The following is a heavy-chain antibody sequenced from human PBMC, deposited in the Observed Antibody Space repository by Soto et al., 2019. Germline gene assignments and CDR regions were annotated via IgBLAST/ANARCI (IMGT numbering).Heavy chain of an antibody. J-gene: IGHJ4*02. D-gene: IGHD4-17*01. V-gene: IGHV3-9*02. CDR3: VKDMKLGAMTTIHYFDS. CDR1: GFIADDYA. Sequence: EVQLVESGGGLVQPGRSLRLSCVASGFIADDYAMHWVRQAPGKGLEWVSGISSNSATINYADYVKGRFAISRDNTKNSLFLQMNSLRPEDTAFYYCVKDMKLGAMTTIHYFDSWGQGTLVTISS. CDR2: ISSNSATI.